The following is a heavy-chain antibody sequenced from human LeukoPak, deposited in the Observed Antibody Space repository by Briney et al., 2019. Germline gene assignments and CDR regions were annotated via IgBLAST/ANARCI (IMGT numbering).Heavy chain of an antibody. Sequence: GGSLRLSCAASGFTFSGYGMSWVRQAPGKGLEWVSEISGSGGSIYYADSVKGRFTISRDNSKNTLYLQMNSLRAEDTAVYYCAEATPFRIAVVAFDSWGQGTLVTVSS. J-gene: IGHJ4*02. V-gene: IGHV3-23*01. CDR1: GFTFSGYG. CDR2: ISGSGGSI. D-gene: IGHD6-19*01. CDR3: AEATPFRIAVVAFDS.